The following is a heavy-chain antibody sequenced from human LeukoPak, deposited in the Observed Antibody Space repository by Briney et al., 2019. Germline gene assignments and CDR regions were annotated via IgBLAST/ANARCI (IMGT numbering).Heavy chain of an antibody. CDR1: GASISSYY. CDR3: ARGVYIAAAQHGY. V-gene: IGHV4-4*07. J-gene: IGHJ4*02. Sequence: SETLSLTCTVSGASISSYYYNWIRQTAGRGLEWIGRLYISGSTDYNPSLKSRVTISVDTSKNQFSLKLSSVTAADTAVYYCARGVYIAAAQHGYWGQGTLVTVSS. CDR2: LYISGST. D-gene: IGHD6-13*01.